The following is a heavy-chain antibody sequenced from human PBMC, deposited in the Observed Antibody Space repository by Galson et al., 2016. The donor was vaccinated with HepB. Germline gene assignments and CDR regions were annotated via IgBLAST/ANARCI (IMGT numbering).Heavy chain of an antibody. Sequence: SVKVSCKASGGTFSSYAISWVRQAPGQGLEWMGGIIPIFGSANYAQKFQGRVTITADKSTSTLYMELNRLRSEDTAVYYCAREWPLPRYFDYWGQGTLVTVSS. D-gene: IGHD3-10*01. V-gene: IGHV1-69*06. CDR2: IIPIFGSA. J-gene: IGHJ4*02. CDR1: GGTFSSYA. CDR3: AREWPLPRYFDY.